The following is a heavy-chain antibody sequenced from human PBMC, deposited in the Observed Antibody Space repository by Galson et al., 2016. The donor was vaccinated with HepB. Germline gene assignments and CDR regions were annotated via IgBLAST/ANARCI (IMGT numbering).Heavy chain of an antibody. CDR2: IKSKTDGGTT. V-gene: IGHV3-15*01. J-gene: IGHJ6*02. Sequence: SLRLSCAASGFTFTNAWMSWVRQAPGKGLEWDGRIKSKTDGGTTDYAAPVKGRFNISRDDSRNTLYLQMNSLKIEDTAVYYCTTEERYYGMDVWGQGTTVTVSS. CDR3: TTEERYYGMDV. CDR1: GFTFTNAW.